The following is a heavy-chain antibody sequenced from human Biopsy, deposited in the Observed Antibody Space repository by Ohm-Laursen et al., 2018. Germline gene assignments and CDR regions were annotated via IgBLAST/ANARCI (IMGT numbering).Heavy chain of an antibody. CDR2: INHSGRT. D-gene: IGHD3-22*01. CDR3: VRGVDYYDPYHYYALDV. Sequence: TLSLTCAVYGESFNGYYWSWIRQTPGKGLEWIGEINHSGRTNYNPSLKSRVTISVDTSRNQFSLKVRSVTAADTAVYYCVRGVDYYDPYHYYALDVWGQGTTVTVSS. CDR1: GESFNGYY. V-gene: IGHV4-34*01. J-gene: IGHJ6*02.